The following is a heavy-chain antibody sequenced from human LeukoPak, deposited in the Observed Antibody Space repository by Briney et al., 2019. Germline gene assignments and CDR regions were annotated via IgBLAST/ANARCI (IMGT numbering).Heavy chain of an antibody. J-gene: IGHJ5*02. Sequence: SVTVSFKSSVYTFTGYYYHWVRQPHAQGLEWMGLINPNSGDTKYAQKLQGRVTMTRDTSISTAYMELSSLKSDDTAVYYCARAKWESSTTCYGAWGQGTLVTVSS. CDR3: ARAKWESSTTCYGA. V-gene: IGHV1-2*02. CDR2: INPNSGDT. D-gene: IGHD2-2*01. CDR1: VYTFTGYY.